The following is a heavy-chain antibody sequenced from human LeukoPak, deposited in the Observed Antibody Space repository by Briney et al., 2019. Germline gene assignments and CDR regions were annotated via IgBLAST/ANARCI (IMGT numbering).Heavy chain of an antibody. V-gene: IGHV1-69*06. CDR1: GGTFSSYA. D-gene: IGHD3-22*01. J-gene: IGHJ3*02. CDR3: ARGVKGPYAFDI. CDR2: IIPIFGTA. Sequence: SVKVSCKASGGTFSSYAISWVRQAPGQGLEWMGGIIPIFGTANYTQKFQGRVTITADKSTSTAYMELSSLRSEDTAVYYCARGVKGPYAFDIWGQGTMVTVSS.